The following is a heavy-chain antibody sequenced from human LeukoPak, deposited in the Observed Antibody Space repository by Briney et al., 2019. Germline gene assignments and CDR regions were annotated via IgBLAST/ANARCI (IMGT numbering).Heavy chain of an antibody. CDR2: IRQDGSEK. CDR1: GFTPSTNA. Sequence: GGSLRLSCLTSGFTPSTNAMTWVRQAPGQGLEWVANIRQDGSEKHYVDSVKGRFTISRDNSKNSLYLQMNSLRAEDTAVYYCVRAMDVWGQGTTVTVSS. CDR3: VRAMDV. V-gene: IGHV3-7*03. J-gene: IGHJ6*02.